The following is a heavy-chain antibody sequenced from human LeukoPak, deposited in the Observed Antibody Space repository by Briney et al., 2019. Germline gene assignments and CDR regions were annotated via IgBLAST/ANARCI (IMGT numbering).Heavy chain of an antibody. CDR1: GFTFSGSA. D-gene: IGHD6-6*01. V-gene: IGHV3-73*01. J-gene: IGHJ4*02. CDR3: TRLGIAARPDY. CDR2: IRSKANSYAT. Sequence: PGGSLRLSCAASGFTFSGSAMHWVRQASGKGLEWGDRIRSKANSYATAYAASVKGRFTISRDGSKNTAYLQMNSLKTEDTAVYYCTRLGIAARPDYWGQGTLVTVSS.